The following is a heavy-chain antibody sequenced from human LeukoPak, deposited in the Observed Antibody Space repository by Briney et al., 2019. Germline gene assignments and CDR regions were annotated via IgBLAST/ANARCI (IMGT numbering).Heavy chain of an antibody. CDR3: AKDILQGRWLVLGFDY. D-gene: IGHD6-19*01. J-gene: IGHJ4*02. Sequence: GGSLRLSCAASGFTFSNGWMSWVRQAPRKGLEWVGQIKTESDGATTDYAAPVKGRFTISRDDSKNTLFLQMNSLKTEDTAVYYCAKDILQGRWLVLGFDYWGQGTLVTVSS. V-gene: IGHV3-15*01. CDR2: IKTESDGATT. CDR1: GFTFSNGW.